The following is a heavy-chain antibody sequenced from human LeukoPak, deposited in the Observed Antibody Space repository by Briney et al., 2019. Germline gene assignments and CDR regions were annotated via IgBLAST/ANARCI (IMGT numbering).Heavy chain of an antibody. CDR2: IHTSGST. Sequence: SETLSLTCTVSGGSISSYYWSWIRQPAGKGLEWIGRIHTSGSTNYNPSLKSRVTMSVDTSKNQFSLKLSSVTAADTAVYYCARRREYGDYWYFDLWGRGTLVTVSS. J-gene: IGHJ2*01. CDR3: ARRREYGDYWYFDL. D-gene: IGHD4-17*01. V-gene: IGHV4-4*07. CDR1: GGSISSYY.